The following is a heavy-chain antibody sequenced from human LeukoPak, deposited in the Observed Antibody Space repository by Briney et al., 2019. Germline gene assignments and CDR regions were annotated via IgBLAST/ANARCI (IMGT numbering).Heavy chain of an antibody. V-gene: IGHV4-4*07. CDR2: IHTSGGT. CDR1: GVSISSYY. D-gene: IGHD1-26*01. Sequence: PSDTLSLTCTVSGVSISSYYWSWIRQPAGKGLEWIGRIHTSGGTNYNPSLKSRVTMSVDTSKNQFSLRLNSVTAADTAVYYCARQSGYAMDVWGQGTTVTVSS. J-gene: IGHJ6*02. CDR3: ARQSGYAMDV.